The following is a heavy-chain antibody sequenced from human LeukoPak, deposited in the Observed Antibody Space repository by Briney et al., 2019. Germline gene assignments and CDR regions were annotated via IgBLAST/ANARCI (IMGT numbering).Heavy chain of an antibody. V-gene: IGHV3-7*01. CDR1: GFIFSSYW. CDR3: SGGNLYWYFDL. D-gene: IGHD4-23*01. Sequence: PGGSLRLSCAASGFIFSSYWMSWVRQAPGKGLEWVANIQQDGSEKYYVGSVKGRFTISRDNAKNSLYLQINSLRAEDTAVYYCSGGNLYWYFDLWGRGTLVTVSS. CDR2: IQQDGSEK. J-gene: IGHJ2*01.